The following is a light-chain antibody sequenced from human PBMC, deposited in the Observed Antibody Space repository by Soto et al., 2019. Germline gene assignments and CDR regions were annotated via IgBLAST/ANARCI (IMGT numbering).Light chain of an antibody. V-gene: IGKV1-39*01. CDR3: EQSYGSPPT. CDR2: AAS. CDR1: QSINTY. Sequence: DIQMTQSPSSLSASVGDRVTITCRASQSINTYLNWYQQKPGKAPKLLISAASSLQSGVPARFSGSGSGTDFTLIISSVQPEDFATFYCEQSYGSPPTFGPGTKVDIQ. J-gene: IGKJ1*01.